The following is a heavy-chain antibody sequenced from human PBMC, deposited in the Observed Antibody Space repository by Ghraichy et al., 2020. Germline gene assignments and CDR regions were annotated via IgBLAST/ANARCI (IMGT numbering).Heavy chain of an antibody. V-gene: IGHV4-30-2*01. CDR2: IYNSGST. J-gene: IGHJ4*02. D-gene: IGHD4-17*01. CDR3: ARSTVTPQVFFEY. CDR1: GGSINSGGYS. Sequence: SETLSLTCAVSGGSINSGGYSWNWIRQPPGKGLEWIGYIYNSGSTYYNPSLKGRVTISIDKSRNQFSLNLRFVTAADTAVYYCARSTVTPQVFFEYWGQGVLVAVSS.